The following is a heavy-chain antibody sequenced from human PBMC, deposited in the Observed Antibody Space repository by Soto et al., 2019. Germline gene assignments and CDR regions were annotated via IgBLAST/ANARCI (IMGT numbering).Heavy chain of an antibody. CDR3: ARGGSAMVTKLYGMDV. CDR1: GYTFPGYY. CDR2: INPNSGGT. D-gene: IGHD5-18*01. V-gene: IGHV1-2*04. Sequence: ASVKVSCKASGYTFPGYYMHWVRQAPGQGLEWMGWINPNSGGTNYAQKFQGWVTMTRDTSISTAYMELSRLRSDDTAVYYCARGGSAMVTKLYGMDVWGQGTTVTVSS. J-gene: IGHJ6*02.